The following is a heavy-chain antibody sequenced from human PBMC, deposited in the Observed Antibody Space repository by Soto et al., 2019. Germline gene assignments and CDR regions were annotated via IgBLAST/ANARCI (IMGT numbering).Heavy chain of an antibody. D-gene: IGHD6-19*01. Sequence: HPGGSLRLSCAASGFTLSDLYIDWVRQAPGKGLEWVGRSRNEANSYTTLYAASVKGRFTISRDASENSVSLQMDSPKTEDTAVYFCAGGSSGWAFDHRGQGTLVTVSS. CDR2: SRNEANSYTT. CDR1: GFTLSDLY. V-gene: IGHV3-72*01. J-gene: IGHJ4*02. CDR3: AGGSSGWAFDH.